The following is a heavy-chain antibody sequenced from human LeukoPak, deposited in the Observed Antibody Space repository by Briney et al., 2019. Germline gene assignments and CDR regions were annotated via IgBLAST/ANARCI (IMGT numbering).Heavy chain of an antibody. J-gene: IGHJ4*02. CDR3: AKDGRIVATSYFDY. V-gene: IGHV3-30*18. D-gene: IGHD5-12*01. CDR1: GFTFSSYG. Sequence: PGGSLRLSCAASGFTFSSYGMHWVRQAPGKGLEWVEVISYDGSNKYYADSVKGRFTISRDNSKNTPYLQMNSLRAEDTAVYYCAKDGRIVATSYFDYWGQGTLVTVSS. CDR2: ISYDGSNK.